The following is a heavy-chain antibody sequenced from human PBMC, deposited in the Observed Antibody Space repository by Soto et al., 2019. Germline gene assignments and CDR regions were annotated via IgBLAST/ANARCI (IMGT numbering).Heavy chain of an antibody. CDR2: FDPEDGET. J-gene: IGHJ6*02. CDR3: AAYGDPDGYYYYYGMDV. Sequence: ASVKVSCKVSGYTLTELSMHWLRQAPGKGLEWMGGFDPEDGETIYAQKFQGRVTMTEDTSTDTAYMELSSLRSEDTAVYYCAAYGDPDGYYYYYGMDVWGQGTTVTVSS. V-gene: IGHV1-24*01. D-gene: IGHD4-17*01. CDR1: GYTLTELS.